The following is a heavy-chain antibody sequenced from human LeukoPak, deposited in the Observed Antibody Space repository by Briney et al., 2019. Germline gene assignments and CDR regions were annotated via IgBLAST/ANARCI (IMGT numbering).Heavy chain of an antibody. Sequence: SETLSLTCAVYGGSFSGYYWSWLRQPPGKGLEWIGEINHSGSTNYNPSLKSRVTISVDTSKNQFSLKLSSVTAADTAVYYCARGGDAMGNGASFLDNWGQGTLVTVSS. V-gene: IGHV4-34*01. J-gene: IGHJ4*02. CDR3: ARGGDAMGNGASFLDN. CDR2: INHSGST. CDR1: GGSFSGYY. D-gene: IGHD3-16*01.